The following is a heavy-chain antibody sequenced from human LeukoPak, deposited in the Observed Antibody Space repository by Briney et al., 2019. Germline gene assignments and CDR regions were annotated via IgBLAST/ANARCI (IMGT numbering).Heavy chain of an antibody. CDR1: GFTFSSYS. D-gene: IGHD6-13*01. J-gene: IGHJ4*02. V-gene: IGHV3-21*01. CDR3: ASMGFERAAAGPLY. CDR2: ISSSSSYI. Sequence: PGGSLRLSCAASGFTFSSYSMNWVRQAPGKGLEWVSSISSSSSYIYYADSVKGRFTISRDNAKNSLYLQMNSLRAEDTAVYYCASMGFERAAAGPLYWGQGTLVTVSS.